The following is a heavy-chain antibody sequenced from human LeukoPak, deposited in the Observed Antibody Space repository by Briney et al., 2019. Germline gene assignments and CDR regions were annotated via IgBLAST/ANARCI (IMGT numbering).Heavy chain of an antibody. V-gene: IGHV3-7*03. J-gene: IGHJ4*02. CDR3: ARDQYDTWSRRGNFDS. Sequence: GGSLRLSCVASGFTFGMYWMSWVRQAPGEGLEWGADIKLDGSEKNYVDSVKGRFTISRDNTKNSLYLQMNSLRVEDTAVFYCARDQYDTWSRRGNFDSWGQGTLVIVSS. CDR1: GFTFGMYW. CDR2: IKLDGSEK. D-gene: IGHD3-3*01.